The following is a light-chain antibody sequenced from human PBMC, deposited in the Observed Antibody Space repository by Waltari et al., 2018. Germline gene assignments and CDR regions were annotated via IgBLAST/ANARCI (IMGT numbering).Light chain of an antibody. Sequence: DIQMTQSPSTLSASVGHRVTLTCRASQSISSWLAWYQQKPGKAPKLLIYDASSLESGVPSRFSGSGSGTEFTLTISSLQPDDFATYYCQQYNSYSAFGQGTKVEIK. CDR1: QSISSW. CDR2: DAS. CDR3: QQYNSYSA. J-gene: IGKJ1*01. V-gene: IGKV1-5*01.